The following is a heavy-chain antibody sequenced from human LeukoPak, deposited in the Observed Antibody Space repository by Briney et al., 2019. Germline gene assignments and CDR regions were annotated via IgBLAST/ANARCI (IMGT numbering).Heavy chain of an antibody. V-gene: IGHV4-4*07. CDR2: IYTSGSL. D-gene: IGHD3-10*01. CDR1: GDSISSYY. J-gene: IGHJ6*02. CDR3: AREGRSSYYYYGMDV. Sequence: SETLSLTCTVSGDSISSYYWSWIRQPAGKGLEWIGRIYTSGSLDYNPSLKSRVTMPADTSKNQFSLKLRSVTAADTAVYYCAREGRSSYYYYGMDVWGQGTTVTVSS.